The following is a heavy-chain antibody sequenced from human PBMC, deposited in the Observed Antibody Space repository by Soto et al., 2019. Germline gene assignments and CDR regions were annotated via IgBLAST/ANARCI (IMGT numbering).Heavy chain of an antibody. J-gene: IGHJ1*01. CDR1: GGSISSYY. CDR2: IYYSGST. V-gene: IGHV4-59*01. D-gene: IGHD2-15*01. Sequence: SETLSLTCTVSGGSISSYYWSWIRQPPGKGLEWIGYIYYSGSTNYNPSLKSRVTIPVDTSKNQFSLKLSSVTAADTAVYYCARLRRYCSGGSCYSYFQHWGQGTLVTVSS. CDR3: ARLRRYCSGGSCYSYFQH.